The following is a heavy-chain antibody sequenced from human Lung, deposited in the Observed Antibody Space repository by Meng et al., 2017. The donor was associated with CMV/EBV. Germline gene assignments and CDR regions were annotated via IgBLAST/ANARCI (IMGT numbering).Heavy chain of an antibody. CDR2: LSSDARNS. CDR3: AKRNMWHFDY. J-gene: IGHJ4*02. V-gene: IGHV3-30*18. D-gene: IGHD2/OR15-2a*01. Sequence: LSCAGSCFYFGYCVMARVRRVPGKRLEWVALLSSDARNSFYSASVKGRFAISRDNSQKTVHLQMNSLESEDTAVSYCAKRNMWHFDYWGQGTLVTVSS. CDR1: CFYFGYCV.